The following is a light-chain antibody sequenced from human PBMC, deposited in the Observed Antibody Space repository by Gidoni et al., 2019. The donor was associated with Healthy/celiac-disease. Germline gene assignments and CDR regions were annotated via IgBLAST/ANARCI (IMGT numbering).Light chain of an antibody. J-gene: IGKJ4*01. V-gene: IGKV4-1*01. Sequence: DIVMTQSPDSLAVSLGERATINCKSSQSVLYRSNNKNYLGWYQLKPGQPPRVLIYWASTRESGVPDRFSGSASGTDFNLTISSLQAEDVAVYYCQQYYRSPLTFXGXTKVEIK. CDR2: WAS. CDR3: QQYYRSPLT. CDR1: QSVLYRSNNKNY.